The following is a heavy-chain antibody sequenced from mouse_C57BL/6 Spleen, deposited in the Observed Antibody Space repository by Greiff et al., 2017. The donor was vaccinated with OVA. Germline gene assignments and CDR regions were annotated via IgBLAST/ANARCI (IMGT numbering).Heavy chain of an antibody. CDR3: ARELTGGAMDY. D-gene: IGHD4-1*01. J-gene: IGHJ4*01. CDR2: IYPRSGNT. V-gene: IGHV1-81*01. Sequence: QVQLKESGAELARPGASVKLSCKASGYTFTSYGISWVKQRTGQGLEWIGEIYPRSGNTYYNEKFKGKATLTADKSSSTAYMELRSLTSEDSAVYFCARELTGGAMDYWGQGTSVTVSS. CDR1: GYTFTSYG.